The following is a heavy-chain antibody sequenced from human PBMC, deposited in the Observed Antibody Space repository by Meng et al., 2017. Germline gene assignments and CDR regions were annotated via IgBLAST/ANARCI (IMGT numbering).Heavy chain of an antibody. CDR2: IYYSGST. J-gene: IGHJ4*02. V-gene: IGHV4-59*01. D-gene: IGHD1-26*01. CDR3: AMGGIVDYYFDY. Sequence: SETLSLTCTVSGGSISSYYWSWIRQPPGKGLEWIGYIYYSGSTNYNPSLKSRVTISVDTSKNQFSLKLSSVTAADNAVYYCAMGGIVDYYFDYWGQGTLVTVSS. CDR1: GGSISSYY.